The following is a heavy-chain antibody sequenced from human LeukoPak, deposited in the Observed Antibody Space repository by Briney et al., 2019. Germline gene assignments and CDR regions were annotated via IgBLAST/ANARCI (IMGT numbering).Heavy chain of an antibody. J-gene: IGHJ4*02. CDR2: IYPGDSDT. CDR3: ARVGYCSGGSCQRFDY. V-gene: IGHV5-51*01. Sequence: GESLKISCKGSGYSFTSYWIGWVRQMPGKGLEWMGIIYPGDSDTRYSPSFQGQVTISADKSISTAYLQWSSLKASDTAMYYRARVGYCSGGSCQRFDYWGQGTLVTVSS. CDR1: GYSFTSYW. D-gene: IGHD2-15*01.